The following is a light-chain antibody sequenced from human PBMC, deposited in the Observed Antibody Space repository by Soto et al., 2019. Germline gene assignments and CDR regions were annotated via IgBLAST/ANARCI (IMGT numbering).Light chain of an antibody. Sequence: EVVMTQSPATLSVSPGERATLSCRASQSVGSELAWYQQKPGQAPRLLIYGASSRATGIPDRFSGSGSGTDFTLTISRLEPEDFAVYYCQQYGSSLTFGGGTKVEIK. J-gene: IGKJ4*01. CDR1: QSVGSE. CDR3: QQYGSSLT. V-gene: IGKV3-20*01. CDR2: GAS.